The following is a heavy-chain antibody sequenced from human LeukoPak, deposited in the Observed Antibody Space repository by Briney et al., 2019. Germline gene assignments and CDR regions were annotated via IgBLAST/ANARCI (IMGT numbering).Heavy chain of an antibody. CDR2: IIPIFGIA. J-gene: IGHJ3*01. Sequence: GASVKVSCKASGGTFSSYAISWVRQAPGQGLEWMGRIIPIFGIANYAQKFQGRVTITADESTSTAYMELSSLRSEDTAVYYCARARAPYYYDSSGSFWGQGTMVTVSS. CDR3: ARARAPYYYDSSGSF. V-gene: IGHV1-69*15. CDR1: GGTFSSYA. D-gene: IGHD3-22*01.